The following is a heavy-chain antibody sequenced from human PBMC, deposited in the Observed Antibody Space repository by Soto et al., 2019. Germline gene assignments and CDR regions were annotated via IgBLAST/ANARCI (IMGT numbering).Heavy chain of an antibody. CDR1: GYTFTSYD. V-gene: IGHV1-8*01. Sequence: QVQLVQSGAEVKKPGASVKVSCKASGYTFTSYDINWVRQATGQGLEWMGWMNPNSGNTGYAQKFQGRVTMTRNTAISTAYMELSRLRSEDTAVYYCTLLLVRAGIGGGFDYWGQGTLVTVSS. D-gene: IGHD2-2*02. CDR2: MNPNSGNT. J-gene: IGHJ4*02. CDR3: TLLLVRAGIGGGFDY.